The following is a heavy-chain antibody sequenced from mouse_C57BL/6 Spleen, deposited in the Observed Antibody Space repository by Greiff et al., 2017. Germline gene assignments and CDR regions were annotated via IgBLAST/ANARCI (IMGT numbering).Heavy chain of an antibody. CDR1: GYSFTGYF. CDR2: INPYNGDT. D-gene: IGHD2-5*01. Sequence: EVQLQQSGPELVKPGDSVKISCKASGYSFTGYFMNWVMQSHGKSLEWIGRINPYNGDTFYNQKFKGKATLTVDKSSSTAHMELRSLTSEDSAVYYCARPFYYSNYAMAYWGQGTSVTVSS. V-gene: IGHV1-20*01. CDR3: ARPFYYSNYAMAY. J-gene: IGHJ4*01.